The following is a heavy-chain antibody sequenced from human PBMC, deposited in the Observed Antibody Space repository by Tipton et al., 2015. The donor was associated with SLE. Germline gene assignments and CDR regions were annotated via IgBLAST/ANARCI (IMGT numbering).Heavy chain of an antibody. CDR1: GGSISSSSYY. CDR2: IYYGGST. CDR3: ARGGGGDVLNWFDP. J-gene: IGHJ5*02. Sequence: TLSLTCTVSGGSISSSSYYWGWIRQPPGKGLEWVGSIYYGGSTHYNPSLRSRILISLDTSKNQFSLKVNSVTAADTAIYFCARGGGGDVLNWFDPWGQGTLVSVSP. D-gene: IGHD2-21*01. V-gene: IGHV4-39*07.